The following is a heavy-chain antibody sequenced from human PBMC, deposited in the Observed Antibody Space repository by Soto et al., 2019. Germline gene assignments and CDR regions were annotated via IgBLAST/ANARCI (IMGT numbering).Heavy chain of an antibody. CDR3: ARAPLYSTSPKTAFDI. Sequence: QVQLVQSGPEVTKPGASVKVSCKASGYTFSSYGISWVQQAPGQGLEWMGWISTYNGNPNYAQKFQGRVTMTTDTSTSTAYMELRSLRPDDTAVFYCARAPLYSTSPKTAFDIWGQGTVVTVSS. D-gene: IGHD6-6*01. V-gene: IGHV1-18*01. CDR2: ISTYNGNP. J-gene: IGHJ3*02. CDR1: GYTFSSYG.